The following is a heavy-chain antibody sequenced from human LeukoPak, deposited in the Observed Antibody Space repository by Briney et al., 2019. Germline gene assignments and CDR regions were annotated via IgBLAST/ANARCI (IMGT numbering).Heavy chain of an antibody. D-gene: IGHD5-18*01. CDR1: GGSFSGYY. CDR3: ARVERGYSYGSNLRGPLDY. J-gene: IGHJ4*02. V-gene: IGHV4-34*01. Sequence: SETLSLTCAVYGGSFSGYYWGWIRQPPGKGLEWLGEINHSGSTNYNPSLKSRVTISEDTSKNQFSLKLSSVTAADTAVYYCARVERGYSYGSNLRGPLDYWGQGTLVTVSS. CDR2: INHSGST.